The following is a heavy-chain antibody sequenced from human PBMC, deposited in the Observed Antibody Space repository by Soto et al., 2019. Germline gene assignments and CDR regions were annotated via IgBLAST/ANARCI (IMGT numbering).Heavy chain of an antibody. CDR3: ARDREQWLVGYYFDY. D-gene: IGHD6-19*01. V-gene: IGHV3-30*03. Sequence: AGGSLRLSCAASGFTFSNYGMHWVRQAPGKGLEWVAIISYDGNNQYYADSVRDQFAISRDNSKNTLFLQMNSLRAEDTAVYYCARDREQWLVGYYFDYWGQGTLVTVSS. CDR2: ISYDGNNQ. J-gene: IGHJ4*02. CDR1: GFTFSNYG.